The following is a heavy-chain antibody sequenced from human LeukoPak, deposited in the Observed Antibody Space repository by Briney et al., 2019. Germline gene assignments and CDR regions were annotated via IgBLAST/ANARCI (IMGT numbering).Heavy chain of an antibody. J-gene: IGHJ4*02. V-gene: IGHV4-59*01. Sequence: SETLSLTCTVSGGSISSYYWSWIRQPPGKGVEWIGYIYYSGTTNYNPSLKSRVTISVDTSKNQFSLRLSSVTAADTAVYYCARGVYIAAAQYAYWGQGTLVTVSS. D-gene: IGHD6-13*01. CDR2: IYYSGTT. CDR1: GGSISSYY. CDR3: ARGVYIAAAQYAY.